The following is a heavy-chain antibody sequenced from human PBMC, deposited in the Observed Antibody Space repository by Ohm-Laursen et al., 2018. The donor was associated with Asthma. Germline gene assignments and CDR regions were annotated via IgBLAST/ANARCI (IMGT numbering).Heavy chain of an antibody. J-gene: IGHJ6*02. CDR3: ARERRYYDSSSDHTKTYYYGMDV. CDR2: ISYDGSNK. Sequence: SLRLSCAASGFTFSSYAMHWVRQAPGKGLEWVAVISYDGSNKYYADSVKGRFTISRDNSKNTLYLQMNSLRAEDTAVYYCARERRYYDSSSDHTKTYYYGMDVWGQGTTVTVSS. CDR1: GFTFSSYA. D-gene: IGHD3-3*01. V-gene: IGHV3-30-3*01.